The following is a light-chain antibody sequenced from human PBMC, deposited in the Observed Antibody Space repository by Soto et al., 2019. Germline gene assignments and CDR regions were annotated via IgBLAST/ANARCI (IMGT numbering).Light chain of an antibody. V-gene: IGLV2-14*03. CDR3: GSYTISSSRV. CDR2: DVS. Sequence: QSALTQPASVSGSPGQSITISCTGTSRDVGAYDFVSWYQQHPGKAHKLMIYDVSNRPSGVSTRFSGSKSGNTASLTISGLQAEDEADYYCGSYTISSSRVFGTGTKVTVL. CDR1: SRDVGAYDF. J-gene: IGLJ1*01.